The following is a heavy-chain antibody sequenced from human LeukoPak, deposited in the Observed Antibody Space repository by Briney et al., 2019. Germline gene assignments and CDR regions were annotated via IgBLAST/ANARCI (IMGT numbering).Heavy chain of an antibody. Sequence: SGGSLRLSCAASGFTFSSYEMNWVRQAPGKGLEWVSYISSSSSTIYYADSVKGRFTISRDNSKNTLYLQMNSLRAEDTAVYYCAKADCSSTSCYYYYYYMDVWGKGTTVTISS. CDR2: ISSSSSTI. J-gene: IGHJ6*03. V-gene: IGHV3-48*01. D-gene: IGHD2-2*01. CDR3: AKADCSSTSCYYYYYYMDV. CDR1: GFTFSSYE.